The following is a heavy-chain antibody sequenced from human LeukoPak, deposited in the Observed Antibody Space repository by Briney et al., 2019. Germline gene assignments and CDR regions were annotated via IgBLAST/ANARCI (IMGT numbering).Heavy chain of an antibody. V-gene: IGHV3-20*04. CDR2: INWNGGST. CDR3: ARRGDSSGYYYNDY. J-gene: IGHJ4*02. D-gene: IGHD3-22*01. Sequence: GGSLRLSCAASGFTFDDYGMSWVRQAPGKGLEWVSGINWNGGSTGYADSVKGRFTISRDNAKNSLYLQMNSLRAEDTVLYYCARRGDSSGYYYNDYWGQGTPVTVSS. CDR1: GFTFDDYG.